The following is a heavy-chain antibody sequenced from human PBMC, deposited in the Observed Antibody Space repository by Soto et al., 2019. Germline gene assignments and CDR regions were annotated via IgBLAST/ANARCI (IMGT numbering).Heavy chain of an antibody. J-gene: IGHJ4*02. CDR1: GFTFSSYG. CDR2: ISYDGSNK. V-gene: IGHV3-30*18. Sequence: QVQLVESGGGVVQPGRSLRLSCAASGFTFSSYGMHWVRQAPGKGLEWVAVISYDGSNKYYADSVKGRFTISRDNSKNTLYLQMNSLRAEDTAVYYCAKDGTVYQLVFHYWGQGTLVTVSS. CDR3: AKDGTVYQLVFHY. D-gene: IGHD6-6*01.